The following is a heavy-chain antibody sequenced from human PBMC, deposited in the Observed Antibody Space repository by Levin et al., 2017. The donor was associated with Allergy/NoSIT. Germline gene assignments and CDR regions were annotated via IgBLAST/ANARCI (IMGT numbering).Heavy chain of an antibody. D-gene: IGHD3-22*01. CDR1: GGSISSYY. Sequence: ASETLSLTCTVSGGSISSYYWSWIRQPTGKGLEWIGRIYTSGSTNYNPSLKSRVTMSVDTSKNQFSLKLSSVTAADTAVYYCAGQHYYDSSGSQPHYYYYYGMDAWGQGTTVTVSS. CDR3: AGQHYYDSSGSQPHYYYYYGMDA. V-gene: IGHV4-4*07. CDR2: IYTSGST. J-gene: IGHJ6*02.